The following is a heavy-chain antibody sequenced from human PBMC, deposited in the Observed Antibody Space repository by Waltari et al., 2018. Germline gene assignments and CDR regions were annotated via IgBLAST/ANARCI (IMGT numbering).Heavy chain of an antibody. Sequence: QVQLQESGPGLVKPSETLSLTCAVSGYSISSGYYWGWIRQPPGKGLEWIGSIYHSGSTSYNPSLRSRVTISVDTSKNQFSLKLSSVTAADTAVYYCARSISGYSYGFDYWGQGTLVTVSS. CDR2: IYHSGST. CDR3: ARSISGYSYGFDY. V-gene: IGHV4-38-2*01. J-gene: IGHJ4*02. CDR1: GYSISSGYY. D-gene: IGHD5-18*01.